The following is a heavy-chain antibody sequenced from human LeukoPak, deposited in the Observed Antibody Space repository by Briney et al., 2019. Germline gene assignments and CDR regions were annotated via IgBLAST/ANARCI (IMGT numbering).Heavy chain of an antibody. CDR1: GFTFSAYA. Sequence: GGSLRLSCAASGFTFSAYAMTWFRQAPGKGLEWVSSIGSDNKPHYSESAKGRFAISTDNSKSMLFLQLNSLRTEATALYYCSRGVHCYVAMDVWGQGTTVTVSS. V-gene: IGHV3-23*05. D-gene: IGHD2-2*01. CDR3: SRGVHCYVAMDV. CDR2: IGSDNKP. J-gene: IGHJ6*02.